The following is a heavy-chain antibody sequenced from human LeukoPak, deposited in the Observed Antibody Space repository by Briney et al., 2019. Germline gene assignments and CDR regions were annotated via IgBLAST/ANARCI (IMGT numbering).Heavy chain of an antibody. V-gene: IGHV4-39*07. CDR1: GGSISSSSYY. D-gene: IGHD3-3*01. CDR3: ARVGPVLRFLEWLFLGPNWFDP. Sequence: SETLSLTCNVSGGSISSSSYYWGWIRQPPGKGLEWIGSIYYSGSTYYNPSLKSRVTISVDTSKNQFSLKLSSVTAADTAVYYCARVGPVLRFLEWLFLGPNWFDPWGQGTLVTVSS. J-gene: IGHJ5*02. CDR2: IYYSGST.